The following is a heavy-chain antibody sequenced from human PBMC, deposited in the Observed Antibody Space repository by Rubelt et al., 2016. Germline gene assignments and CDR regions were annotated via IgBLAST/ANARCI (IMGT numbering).Heavy chain of an antibody. CDR2: INPNSGGT. D-gene: IGHD3-16*01. CDR3: AREGDYYYGMDV. Sequence: QVQLVQSGAEVKKPGASVKVSCKASGYTFTGYYMHWVRQAPGQGLEWMGRINPNSGGTNYEQKFQGRVTMTRDTSISTAYMELSRLRSDDTAVYYCAREGDYYYGMDVWGQGTTVTVSS. V-gene: IGHV1-2*06. CDR1: GYTFTGYY. J-gene: IGHJ6*02.